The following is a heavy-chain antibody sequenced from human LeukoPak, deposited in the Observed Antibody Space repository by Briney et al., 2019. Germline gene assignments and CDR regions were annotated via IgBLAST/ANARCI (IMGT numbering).Heavy chain of an antibody. Sequence: SETLSLTCTVSGGSISSYYWSWIRQPPGKGLEWIGYIYYSGSTNYNPSLKSRVTISVDTSKNQFSLKLSSVTAADTAVYYCARDIAVAGSWFDPWGQGTLVTVSS. CDR2: IYYSGST. D-gene: IGHD6-19*01. CDR1: GGSISSYY. CDR3: ARDIAVAGSWFDP. J-gene: IGHJ5*02. V-gene: IGHV4-59*01.